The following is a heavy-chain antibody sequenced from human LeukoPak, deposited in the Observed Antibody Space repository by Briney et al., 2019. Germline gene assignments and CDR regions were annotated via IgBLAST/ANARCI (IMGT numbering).Heavy chain of an antibody. CDR1: GGTFSSYA. Sequence: ASVKLSCKASGGTFSSYAISWVRQAPGQGLEWMGRIIPIFGTANYAQKFQGRVTITTDESTSTAYMELSSLRSEDTAVYYCARDRGDYYDSSGLIANWGKGTLVTVSS. CDR2: IIPIFGTA. D-gene: IGHD3-22*01. J-gene: IGHJ4*02. CDR3: ARDRGDYYDSSGLIAN. V-gene: IGHV1-69*05.